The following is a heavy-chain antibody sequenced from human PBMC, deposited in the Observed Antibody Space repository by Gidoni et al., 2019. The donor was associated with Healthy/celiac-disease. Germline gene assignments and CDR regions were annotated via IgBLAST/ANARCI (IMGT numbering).Heavy chain of an antibody. CDR2: ISGSGGST. V-gene: IGHV3-23*01. Sequence: MSWVRQAPGKGLEWVSAISGSGGSTYYADSVKGRFTISRDNSKNTLHLQMNSLSAEDKAVYYCAKGSRFLEWLPSATYGMDVWGQGTTVTVSS. D-gene: IGHD3-3*01. CDR3: AKGSRFLEWLPSATYGMDV. J-gene: IGHJ6*02.